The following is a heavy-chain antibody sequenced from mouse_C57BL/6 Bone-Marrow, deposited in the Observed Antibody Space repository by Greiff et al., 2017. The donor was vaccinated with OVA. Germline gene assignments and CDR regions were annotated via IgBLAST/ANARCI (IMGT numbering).Heavy chain of an antibody. J-gene: IGHJ1*03. CDR1: GFTFSSYA. Sequence: EVQLVESGGGLVKPGGSLKLSCAASGFTFSSYAMSWVRQTPEKRLEWVATISDGGSYTYYPDNVKGRFTISRDNAKNNLYLQMSHLKSEDTAMYYCARDRGITTVVAHWYFDGWGTGTTVTVSS. CDR3: ARDRGITTVVAHWYFDG. V-gene: IGHV5-4*01. D-gene: IGHD1-1*01. CDR2: ISDGGSYT.